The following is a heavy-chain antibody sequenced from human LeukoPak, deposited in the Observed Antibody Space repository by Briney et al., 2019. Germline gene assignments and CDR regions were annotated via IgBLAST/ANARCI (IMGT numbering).Heavy chain of an antibody. V-gene: IGHV3-74*01. J-gene: IGHJ6*03. D-gene: IGHD2-15*01. CDR1: GFTFSDYY. Sequence: GGSLRLSCAASGFTFSDYYMSWIRQAPGKGLVWVSRINSDGSSTTYADSVRGRFTISRDNSRNTLYLQMNSLRAEDTAIYYCAKNGDRGAYCSGGTCYPYYYYYMDVWGKGTTVTISS. CDR3: AKNGDRGAYCSGGTCYPYYYYYMDV. CDR2: INSDGSST.